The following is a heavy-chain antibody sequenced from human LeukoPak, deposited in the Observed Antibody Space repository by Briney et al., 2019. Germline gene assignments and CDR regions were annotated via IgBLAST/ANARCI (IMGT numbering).Heavy chain of an antibody. D-gene: IGHD3-9*01. J-gene: IGHJ4*02. Sequence: ASVKVSCKASGYTITSYGISWVRQAPGQGLEWMGWISAYNGNTNYAQKLQGRVTMTTDTSTSTAYMELRSLRSDDTAVYYCARRTYYDILTGYPDYWGQGTLVTVSS. CDR1: GYTITSYG. V-gene: IGHV1-18*04. CDR3: ARRTYYDILTGYPDY. CDR2: ISAYNGNT.